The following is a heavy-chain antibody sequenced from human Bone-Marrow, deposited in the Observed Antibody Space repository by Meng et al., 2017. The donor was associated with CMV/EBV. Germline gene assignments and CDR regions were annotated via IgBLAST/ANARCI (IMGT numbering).Heavy chain of an antibody. J-gene: IGHJ4*02. D-gene: IGHD3-22*01. CDR3: AREQWFIHYFEN. Sequence: SVALSLSCTVSGASINDHYLTWIRQPPGKGLEWIGYVQDTGNTNYNPSLKSRVTMSVDTSKNQFSLMLRFVTAADTAVYFCAREQWFIHYFENWGQGRLVTVSS. CDR2: VQDTGNT. CDR1: GASINDHY. V-gene: IGHV4-59*11.